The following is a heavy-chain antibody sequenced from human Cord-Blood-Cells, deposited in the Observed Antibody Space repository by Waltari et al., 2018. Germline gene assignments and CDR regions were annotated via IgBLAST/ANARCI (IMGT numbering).Heavy chain of an antibody. V-gene: IGHV1-18*01. CDR3: AREEATVTAAYFQH. Sequence: AYNGNTNYAQKLQGRVTMTTDTSTSTAYMELRSLRSDDTAVYYCAREEATVTAAYFQHWGQGTLVTVSS. CDR2: AYNGNT. J-gene: IGHJ1*01. D-gene: IGHD4-17*01.